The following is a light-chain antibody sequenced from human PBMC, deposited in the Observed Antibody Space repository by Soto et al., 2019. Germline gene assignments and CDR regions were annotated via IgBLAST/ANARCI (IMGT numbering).Light chain of an antibody. CDR3: QQYNNWPFPSWT. J-gene: IGKJ1*01. CDR1: ESVSSN. CDR2: GAS. Sequence: EIVMTQSPATLPVSPGERATLSCRASESVSSNLAWYQQKPGQAPRLLIYGASTRATVIPARFSGSGSGTEFTLTISSLQSEDFAVYYCQQYNNWPFPSWTFGQGTKVEIK. V-gene: IGKV3-15*01.